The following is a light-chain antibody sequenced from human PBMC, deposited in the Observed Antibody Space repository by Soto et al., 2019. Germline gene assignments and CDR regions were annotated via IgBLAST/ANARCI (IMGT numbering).Light chain of an antibody. J-gene: IGKJ3*01. Sequence: EIVLTQSPGTLSLSPGERATLSCRASQSVSSYLAWYQQKPGQAPRLLIYDASNRATGIPARFSGSGSGTDFTLTISSLEPEDFAVYYCQQRSNWRWTFGPGTKVDIK. V-gene: IGKV3-11*01. CDR3: QQRSNWRWT. CDR2: DAS. CDR1: QSVSSY.